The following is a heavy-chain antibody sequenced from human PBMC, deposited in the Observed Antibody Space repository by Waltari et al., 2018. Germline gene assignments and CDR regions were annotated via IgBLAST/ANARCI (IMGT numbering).Heavy chain of an antibody. CDR3: ATQMNTIFGVVTSFDY. CDR2: VDPEDGET. V-gene: IGHV1-69-2*01. J-gene: IGHJ4*02. Sequence: VQLVQSGAEVKKPGSSVKVSCKASGYTFTDYYMHWVQQAPGKGLEWMGRVDPEDGETIYAEKFQGRVTITADTSTDTAYMELSSLRSEDTAVYYCATQMNTIFGVVTSFDYWGQGTLVTVSS. D-gene: IGHD3-3*01. CDR1: GYTFTDYY.